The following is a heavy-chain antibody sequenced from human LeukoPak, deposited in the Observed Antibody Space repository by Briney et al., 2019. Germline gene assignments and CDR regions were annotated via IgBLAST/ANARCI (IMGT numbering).Heavy chain of an antibody. V-gene: IGHV4-61*05. CDR3: ARFTRFPIRFDN. Sequence: SETLSLTCTVSGASISRSSYYWGWIRQPPGKGLEWIGYIYYSGGTNYNPSLQSRVTISVDTSKNQVSLNLSSVTAADTAVYFCARFTRFPIRFDNWGQGILVTVSS. CDR2: IYYSGGT. J-gene: IGHJ4*02. CDR1: GASISRSSYY. D-gene: IGHD2-21*01.